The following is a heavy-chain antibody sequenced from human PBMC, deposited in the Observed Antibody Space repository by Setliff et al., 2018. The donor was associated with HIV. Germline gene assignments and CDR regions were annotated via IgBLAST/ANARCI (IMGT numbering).Heavy chain of an antibody. CDR2: IIPFFGSA. V-gene: IGHV1-69*13. Sequence: SVKVSCKASGYTFTSYYMHWMRQAPGQGLEWMGGIIPFFGSANYAQKFQGRLTITADASSSTAYMDLSSLTSEDTAVYYCARRHFYDSSGQVWAFDIWGQGTMVTVSS. CDR1: GYTFTSYY. D-gene: IGHD3-22*01. CDR3: ARRHFYDSSGQVWAFDI. J-gene: IGHJ3*02.